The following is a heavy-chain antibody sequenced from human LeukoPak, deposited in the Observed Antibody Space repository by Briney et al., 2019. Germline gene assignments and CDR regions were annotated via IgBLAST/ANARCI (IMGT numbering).Heavy chain of an antibody. D-gene: IGHD2-8*02. CDR2: INPDSGDT. V-gene: IGHV1-2*02. CDR1: GYTFTGYY. J-gene: IGHJ4*02. CDR3: AREGRQYTGVWYYFDY. Sequence: ASVKVSCKASGYTFTGYYMHWVRQAPGQGLEWMGWINPDSGDTHYAQKFQGRVTMTRDTSISTGYMELSRLTSDDTAVYYCAREGRQYTGVWYYFDYWGQGTLVTVSS.